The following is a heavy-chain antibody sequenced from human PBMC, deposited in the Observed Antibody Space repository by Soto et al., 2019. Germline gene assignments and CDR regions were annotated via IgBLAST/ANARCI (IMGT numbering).Heavy chain of an antibody. J-gene: IGHJ4*02. CDR3: ARGYCSGGSCRLGYFDY. D-gene: IGHD2-15*01. Sequence: ASVKVSCKASGYTFTGYYMHWVRQAPGQGLEWMGWINPNSGGTNYAQKFQGRVTMTRDTSISTAYMELSRLRSDDTAVYYCARGYCSGGSCRLGYFDYWGQGTLVTVSS. V-gene: IGHV1-2*02. CDR1: GYTFTGYY. CDR2: INPNSGGT.